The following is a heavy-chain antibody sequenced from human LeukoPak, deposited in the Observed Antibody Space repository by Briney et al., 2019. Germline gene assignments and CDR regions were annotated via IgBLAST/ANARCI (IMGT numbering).Heavy chain of an antibody. J-gene: IGHJ4*02. D-gene: IGHD6-13*01. CDR2: IYYSGST. CDR3: ARSRIGAWQQLFRGEFDY. V-gene: IGHV4-31*03. Sequence: SETLSLTCTVSGGSISSGGYYWSWIRQHPGKGLEWIGYIYYSGSTYYNPSLKSRVTISVDTSKNQSSLKLSSATAADTAVYCCARSRIGAWQQLFRGEFDYWGQGTLVTVSS. CDR1: GGSISSGGYY.